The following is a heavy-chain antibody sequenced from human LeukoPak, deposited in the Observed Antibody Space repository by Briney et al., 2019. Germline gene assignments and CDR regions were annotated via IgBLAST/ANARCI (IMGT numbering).Heavy chain of an antibody. CDR1: GGSISSGDYY. D-gene: IGHD4-23*01. J-gene: IGHJ6*02. CDR2: IYYSGST. CDR3: TTVVTVGNYYYGMDV. Sequence: SETLSLTCTVSGGSISSGDYYWSWIRQPPGKGLEWIGYIYYSGSTYYNPSLKSRVTISVDTSKNQFSLKLSSVTAADTAVYYCTTVVTVGNYYYGMDVWGQGTTVTVSS. V-gene: IGHV4-30-4*01.